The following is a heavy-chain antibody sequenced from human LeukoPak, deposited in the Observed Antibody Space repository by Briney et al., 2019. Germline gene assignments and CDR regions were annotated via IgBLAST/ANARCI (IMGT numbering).Heavy chain of an antibody. J-gene: IGHJ2*01. CDR2: IKQDGSVK. D-gene: IGHD1-26*01. CDR1: GFTFSGYW. V-gene: IGHV3-7*03. CDR3: AKDRTVGASYWYFDL. Sequence: GGSLRLSCAASGFTFSGYWMHWVRQAPGKGLEWVANIKQDGSVKYYVDSVKGRFAISRDNAKNSLFLQMNTLRAEDTAIYYCAKDRTVGASYWYFDLWGRGTLVTVSS.